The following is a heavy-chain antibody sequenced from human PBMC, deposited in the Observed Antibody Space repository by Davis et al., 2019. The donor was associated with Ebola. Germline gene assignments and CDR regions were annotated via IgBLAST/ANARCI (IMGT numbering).Heavy chain of an antibody. J-gene: IGHJ6*02. D-gene: IGHD3-10*01. CDR2: IWYDGSNK. V-gene: IGHV3-33*01. CDR3: ARDIDTMVQGVIVYYYYGMDV. CDR1: GFTFRSYG. Sequence: GESLKISCAASGFTFRSYGMHWVRQAPGKGLEWVAVIWYDGSNKYYADSVKGRFTIFRDNSKNTLYLQMNSLRAEDTAVYYCARDIDTMVQGVIVYYYYGMDVWGQGTTVTVSS.